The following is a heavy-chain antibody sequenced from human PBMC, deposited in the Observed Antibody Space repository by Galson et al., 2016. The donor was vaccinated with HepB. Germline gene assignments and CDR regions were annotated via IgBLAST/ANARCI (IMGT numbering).Heavy chain of an antibody. CDR1: GFTFENYS. CDR3: ARDPQAVHYYYYMDV. J-gene: IGHJ6*03. Sequence: SLRLSCAVSGFTFENYSMNWVRQAPGKGLEWISYISRGSESIYYADSVKGRFTISRDNAKKSLFLQMNSLTDEDTAVYFCARDPQAVHYYYYMDVWGEGTTVTVSS. CDR2: ISRGSESI. V-gene: IGHV3-48*02.